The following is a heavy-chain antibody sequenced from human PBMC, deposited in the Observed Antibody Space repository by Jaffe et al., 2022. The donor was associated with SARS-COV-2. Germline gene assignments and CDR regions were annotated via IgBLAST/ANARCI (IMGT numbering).Heavy chain of an antibody. Sequence: EVQLVESGGGLVQPGGSLRLSCAASGFTFSSYTMHWVRQVPGKGLEYVSVISTNGGITHYADSVKGRFTISRDNSKNMLYLQMGSLRAEDMAVFYCARDLSGGGLDVWGQGTTVTVSS. CDR2: ISTNGGIT. V-gene: IGHV3-64*07. CDR1: GFTFSSYT. J-gene: IGHJ6*02. CDR3: ARDLSGGGLDV.